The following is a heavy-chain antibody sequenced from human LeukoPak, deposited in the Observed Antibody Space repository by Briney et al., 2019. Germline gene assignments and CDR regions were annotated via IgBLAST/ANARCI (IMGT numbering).Heavy chain of an antibody. CDR3: AKSIXTXYYGSGSYNYAFDI. V-gene: IGHV3-7*01. D-gene: IGHD3-10*01. Sequence: GGSLRLSCVVSGLTFSNHWMSWVRQAPGKGLEWVANIKQDGSEKYYADSVKGRFTISRDNSKNTLYLQMNSLRAEDTAVYYXAKSIXTXYYGSGSYNYAFDIWGQGTMVTVSS. J-gene: IGHJ3*02. CDR2: IKQDGSEK. CDR1: GLTFSNHW.